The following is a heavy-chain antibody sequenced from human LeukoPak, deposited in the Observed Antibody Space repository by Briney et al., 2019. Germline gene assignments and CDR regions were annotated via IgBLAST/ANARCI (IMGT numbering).Heavy chain of an antibody. D-gene: IGHD1-26*01. CDR1: GDPISSGRYS. J-gene: IGHJ6*03. CDR2: IYASGSS. V-gene: IGHV4-61*02. CDR3: ARDGGGRYSSGSLYYYYYMDV. Sequence: SQTLSLTCTVSGDPISSGRYSWSWIRQPAGKGLEWIGRIYASGSSDYNPSLKSRVTISVDMSKNQFSLRLSSVTAADTAVYYCARDGGGRYSSGSLYYYYYMDVWGKGTTVTVSS.